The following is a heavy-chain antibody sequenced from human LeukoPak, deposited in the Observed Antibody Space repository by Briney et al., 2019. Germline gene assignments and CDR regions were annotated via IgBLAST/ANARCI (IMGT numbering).Heavy chain of an antibody. D-gene: IGHD6-19*01. CDR2: IYSGGST. CDR1: GFTVSSNY. V-gene: IGHV3-53*01. J-gene: IGHJ4*02. CDR3: ARGLMYSSGWYESFDY. Sequence: GGSLRLSCAASGFTVSSNYMSWVRQAPGKGLEWVSVIYSGGSTYYADSVKGRFTISRDNSKNTLYLQMNSLRAEDTAVYYCARGLMYSSGWYESFDYWGQGTLVTVSS.